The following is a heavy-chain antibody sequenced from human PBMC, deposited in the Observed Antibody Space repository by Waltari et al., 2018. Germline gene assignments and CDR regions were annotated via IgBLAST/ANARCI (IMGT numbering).Heavy chain of an antibody. J-gene: IGHJ4*02. CDR1: GYTFIKYY. V-gene: IGHV1-46*01. D-gene: IGHD1-26*01. CDR2: VSPGCGYT. Sequence: QVQLVQSGAEVKKPGASVRVSCKASGYTFIKYYIHWVRQAPGQRPEWMSMVSPGCGYTTYAQKFRGRLTMTRDRSTGTVYMDLTRLTSEDTAVYYCARGAGEWDRLRGDSWGQGTLVTVSS. CDR3: ARGAGEWDRLRGDS.